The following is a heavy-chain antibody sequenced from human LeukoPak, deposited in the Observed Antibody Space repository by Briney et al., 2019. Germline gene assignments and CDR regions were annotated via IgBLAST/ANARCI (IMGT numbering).Heavy chain of an antibody. J-gene: IGHJ3*02. Sequence: PSETLSLTCTVSGGSISGYYWSWIRQPPGGGLDWIGYIYYSGNTYYNPSLKSRVTISVDTSKNQFSLKLSSVTAADTAVYYCARDSYGSGRNAFDIWGQGTVVTVSS. V-gene: IGHV4-59*12. CDR3: ARDSYGSGRNAFDI. CDR1: GGSISGYY. D-gene: IGHD3-10*01. CDR2: IYYSGNT.